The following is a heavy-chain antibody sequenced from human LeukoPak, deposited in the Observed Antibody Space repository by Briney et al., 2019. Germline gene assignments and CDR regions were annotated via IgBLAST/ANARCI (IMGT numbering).Heavy chain of an antibody. V-gene: IGHV1-2*02. CDR1: GYTFTSYG. Sequence: ASVKVSCKASGYTFTSYGISWVRQAPGQGLEWMGWINPNSGGTNYAQKFQGRVTMTRDTSISTAYMELSRLRSDDTAVYYCARDPGYSSSWYRGELWFDPWGQGTLVTVSS. CDR2: INPNSGGT. J-gene: IGHJ5*02. D-gene: IGHD6-13*01. CDR3: ARDPGYSSSWYRGELWFDP.